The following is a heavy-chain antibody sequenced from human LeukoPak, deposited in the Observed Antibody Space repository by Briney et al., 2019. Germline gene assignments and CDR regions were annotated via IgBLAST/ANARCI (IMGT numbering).Heavy chain of an antibody. V-gene: IGHV3-9*01. CDR3: ARGFRYYGR. J-gene: IGHJ4*02. Sequence: GRSLRLSCAASGFTFDDYAMHWVRQAPGKGLEWVSGISWNSGSIGYADSVKGRFTISRDNAKNSLYLQMNSLRAEDTAVYYCARGFRYYGRWGQGTLVTVSS. D-gene: IGHD3-10*01. CDR1: GFTFDDYA. CDR2: ISWNSGSI.